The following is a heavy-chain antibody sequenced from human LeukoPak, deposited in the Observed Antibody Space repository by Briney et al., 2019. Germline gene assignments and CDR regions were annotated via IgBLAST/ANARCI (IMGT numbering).Heavy chain of an antibody. CDR2: ISYDGSNK. CDR3: ASGPEVYCSSTSCYPYYYYYMDV. CDR1: GFTFSSYA. J-gene: IGHJ6*03. D-gene: IGHD2-2*01. Sequence: PGRSLRLSCAASGFTFSSYAMHWVRQAPGEGLEWVAVISYDGSNKYYADCVKGRFTISRDNSKNTLYLQMNSLRAEDTAVYYCASGPEVYCSSTSCYPYYYYYMDVWGKGTTVTVSS. V-gene: IGHV3-30*01.